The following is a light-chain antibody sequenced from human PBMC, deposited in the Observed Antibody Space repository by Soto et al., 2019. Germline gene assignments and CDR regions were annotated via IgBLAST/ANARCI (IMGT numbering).Light chain of an antibody. V-gene: IGKV3-20*01. Sequence: EIVLTHSPGTLSLSPCERATLSSSASQSVSSSYLAWYQQKPGQAPRLLIFGASSRATGIPDRFSGSGSGTDFTLTISRLEPEDFAVYFCQQYGDRPRTFGQGTKVDIK. CDR1: QSVSSSY. CDR2: GAS. J-gene: IGKJ1*01. CDR3: QQYGDRPRT.